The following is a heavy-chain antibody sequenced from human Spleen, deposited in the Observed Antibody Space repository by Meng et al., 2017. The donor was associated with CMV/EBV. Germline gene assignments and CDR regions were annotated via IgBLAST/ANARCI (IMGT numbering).Heavy chain of an antibody. CDR3: ARDSQVAKNDY. J-gene: IGHJ4*02. D-gene: IGHD2-15*01. Sequence: GGSLRLSCAASGFTLSDYYMTWIRQAPGKGLEWVSDISSSGSTIYYADSVRGRFTISRDNAKNSLYLQMNSLRVEDTAVYYCARDSQVAKNDYWGQGTLVTVSS. CDR1: GFTLSDYY. CDR2: ISSSGSTI. V-gene: IGHV3-11*01.